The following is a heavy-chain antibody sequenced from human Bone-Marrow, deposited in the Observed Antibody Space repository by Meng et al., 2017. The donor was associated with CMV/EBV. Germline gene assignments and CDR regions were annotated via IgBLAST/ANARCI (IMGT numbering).Heavy chain of an antibody. CDR3: AGSTVVNVGGF. CDR2: TYSGGDT. J-gene: IGHJ4*02. D-gene: IGHD4-23*01. CDR1: GFTFSSYG. Sequence: GGSLRLSCAASGFTFSSYGMHWVRQAPGKGLEWVSITYSGGDTYYADSVKGRFTISRDSSKNTVYLQMNSLTPEDKAVYYCAGSTVVNVGGFWGRGSLVTVSS. V-gene: IGHV3-NL1*01.